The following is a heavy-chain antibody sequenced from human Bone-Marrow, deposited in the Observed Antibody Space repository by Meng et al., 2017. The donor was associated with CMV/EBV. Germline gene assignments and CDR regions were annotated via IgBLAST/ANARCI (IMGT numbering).Heavy chain of an antibody. CDR3: TTLEAIVVVPAATPNYYYGMDV. V-gene: IGHV3-15*01. D-gene: IGHD2-2*02. Sequence: GESLKISCAASGFTFSNAWMSWVRQAPGKGLEWVGRIKSKTDGGTTDYAAPVKGRFTISRDDSKNTLYLQMNSLKTEDTAVYYCTTLEAIVVVPAATPNYYYGMDVWGQGTTVTVSS. CDR2: IKSKTDGGTT. CDR1: GFTFSNAW. J-gene: IGHJ6*02.